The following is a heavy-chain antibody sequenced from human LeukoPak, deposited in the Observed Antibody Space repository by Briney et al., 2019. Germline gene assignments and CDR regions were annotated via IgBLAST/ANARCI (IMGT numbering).Heavy chain of an antibody. J-gene: IGHJ4*02. CDR2: ISYDGSNK. CDR3: AKDYRGGTTSCPDY. V-gene: IGHV3-30*09. D-gene: IGHD2-2*01. Sequence: PGGSLRLSCAASGFTFSAYAMHWVRQAPGKGLEWVAVISYDGSNKFYADSVKGRFAISRDNSENTLYLQMNSLRAEDTALYYCAKDYRGGTTSCPDYWGQGTLVTVSS. CDR1: GFTFSAYA.